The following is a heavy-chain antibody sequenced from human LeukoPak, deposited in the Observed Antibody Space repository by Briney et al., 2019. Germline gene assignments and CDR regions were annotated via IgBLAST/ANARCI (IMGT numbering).Heavy chain of an antibody. D-gene: IGHD3-3*01. V-gene: IGHV1-2*02. J-gene: IGHJ4*02. CDR1: GYTFTDHQ. CDR3: TLFNH. CDR2: INPDSGGA. Sequence: ASVKVSCTASGYTFTDHQMHWVRQAPGQGLEWMGWINPDSGGADYVKKFQGRVTMTRDTSTSTAYMEVTRLRSDDTAVYYCTLFNHWGQGTLVTVSS.